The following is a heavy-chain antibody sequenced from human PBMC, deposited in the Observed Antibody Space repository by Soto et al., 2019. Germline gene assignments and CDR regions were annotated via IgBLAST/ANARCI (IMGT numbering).Heavy chain of an antibody. V-gene: IGHV1-18*04. D-gene: IGHD6-13*01. CDR2: ISAYNGNT. J-gene: IGHJ5*02. CDR3: ASIAAPLPAPWFDP. Sequence: GASVKVSCKASGYTFTSYGISWVRQAPGQGLEWMGWISAYNGNTNYAQKLQGRVTMTTDTSTSTAYMELRSLRSDDTAVYYCASIAAPLPAPWFDPWGQGTLVTVSP. CDR1: GYTFTSYG.